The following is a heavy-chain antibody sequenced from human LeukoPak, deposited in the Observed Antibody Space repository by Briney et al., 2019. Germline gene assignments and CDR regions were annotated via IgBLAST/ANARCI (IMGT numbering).Heavy chain of an antibody. D-gene: IGHD4-11*01. Sequence: PGGSLRLSCAASGFTFSSYSMNWVRQAPGKGLEWVSSISSSSSYIYYADSVKGRFTISRDNAKNSLYLQMNSLRAEDTAVYYCARDAGTQDYSYYYYYMDVWGKGTTVTVSS. CDR1: GFTFSSYS. V-gene: IGHV3-21*01. J-gene: IGHJ6*03. CDR2: ISSSSSYI. CDR3: ARDAGTQDYSYYYYYMDV.